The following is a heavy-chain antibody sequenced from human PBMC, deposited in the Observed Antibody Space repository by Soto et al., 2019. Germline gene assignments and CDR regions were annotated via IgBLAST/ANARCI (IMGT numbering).Heavy chain of an antibody. CDR2: IYYSGST. Sequence: SETLSLTCTVSGGSISSYYWSWIRQPPGKGLEWIGYIYYSGSTNYNPSLKSRVTISVDTSKNQFSLKLSSVTAADTAVYYCARVVYSSSWYWFDPWGQGTLVTVSS. CDR1: GGSISSYY. D-gene: IGHD6-13*01. V-gene: IGHV4-59*01. J-gene: IGHJ5*02. CDR3: ARVVYSSSWYWFDP.